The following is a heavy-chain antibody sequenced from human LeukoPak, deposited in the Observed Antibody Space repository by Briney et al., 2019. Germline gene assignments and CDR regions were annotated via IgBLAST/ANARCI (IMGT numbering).Heavy chain of an antibody. Sequence: PGRSLRLSCAASGFTFSSYGMHWVRQAPGKGLEWVAVISYDGSNKYYADSVKGRFTISRDNSKNTLYLQMNSLRAEDTAVYYCAKDQGEGGDMDVWGKGTTVTVSS. CDR2: ISYDGSNK. D-gene: IGHD1-26*01. CDR1: GFTFSSYG. J-gene: IGHJ6*04. V-gene: IGHV3-30*18. CDR3: AKDQGEGGDMDV.